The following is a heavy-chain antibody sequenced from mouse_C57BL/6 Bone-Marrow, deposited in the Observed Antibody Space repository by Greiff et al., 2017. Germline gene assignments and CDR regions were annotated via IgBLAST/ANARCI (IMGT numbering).Heavy chain of an antibody. D-gene: IGHD2-1*01. Sequence: QVQLQQPGAELVKPGASVKLSCKASGYTFTSYWMHWVKQRPGQGLEWIGMIHPNSGSTNYNEKFKSKATLTANKSTSTAYMQLSSLTSEDSAVYYFARWCIYYGSLWVQGTTLTVSS. CDR3: ARWCIYYGSL. CDR2: IHPNSGST. V-gene: IGHV1-64*01. J-gene: IGHJ2*01. CDR1: GYTFTSYW.